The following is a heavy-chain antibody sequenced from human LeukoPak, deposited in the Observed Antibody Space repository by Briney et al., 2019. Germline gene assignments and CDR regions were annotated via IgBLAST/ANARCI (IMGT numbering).Heavy chain of an antibody. CDR2: INTNTGNP. J-gene: IGHJ4*02. CDR1: GDTFTSYA. CDR3: ARDFRFGEFYFDY. V-gene: IGHV7-4-1*02. Sequence: ASVKVSCKASGDTFTSYAMNWVRHAPGQGLEWMGWINTNTGNPTYAQGFTRRFVFSLDTSVSTAYLQISSLKAEDTAVYYCARDFRFGEFYFDYWGQGTLVTVSS. D-gene: IGHD3-10*01.